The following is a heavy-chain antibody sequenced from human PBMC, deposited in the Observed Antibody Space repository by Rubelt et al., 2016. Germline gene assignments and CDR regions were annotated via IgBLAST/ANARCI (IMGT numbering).Heavy chain of an antibody. CDR2: INHSGST. CDR3: ARLAVAGPWWFDP. V-gene: IGHV4-34*01. J-gene: IGHJ5*02. CDR1: GGSFSGYY. Sequence: GLLKPSETLSLTCAVYGGSFSGYYWSWIRQPPGKGLEWIGEINHSGSTNYNPPLKSRVTISVDTSKNQFSLKLSSVTAADTAVYYCARLAVAGPWWFDPWGQGTLVTVSS. D-gene: IGHD6-19*01.